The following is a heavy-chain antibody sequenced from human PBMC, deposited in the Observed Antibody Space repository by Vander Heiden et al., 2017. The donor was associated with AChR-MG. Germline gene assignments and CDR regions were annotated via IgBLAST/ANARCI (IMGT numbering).Heavy chain of an antibody. Sequence: EVQLVESGGGLVKPGGSLRLSCAASGFTFTDAWMSWVRQAPGKGLEWVGRIKSGADGGTTDYAAPVQGRFNISRDDSKNTLSLQMNSLKTEDTGVYYCTTEGLVVPAAIFAYWGQGTLVTVSS. V-gene: IGHV3-15*01. CDR3: TTEGLVVPAAIFAY. CDR1: GFTFTDAW. D-gene: IGHD2-2*01. CDR2: IKSGADGGTT. J-gene: IGHJ4*02.